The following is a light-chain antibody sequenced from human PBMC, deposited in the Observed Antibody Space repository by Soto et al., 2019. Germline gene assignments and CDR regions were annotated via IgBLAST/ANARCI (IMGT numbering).Light chain of an antibody. CDR3: QSWGSGIVV. CDR2: LNSDGSH. CDR1: SGHSNYA. Sequence: QSVLTQSPSASASLGASVKLTCTLSSGHSNYAIAWHQQQSEKGPRYLMKLNSDGSHSKGDGLPDRFSGSSSGAERALPFSRLQSDDEADYYCQSWGSGIVVFGRGTKLTVL. J-gene: IGLJ2*01. V-gene: IGLV4-69*01.